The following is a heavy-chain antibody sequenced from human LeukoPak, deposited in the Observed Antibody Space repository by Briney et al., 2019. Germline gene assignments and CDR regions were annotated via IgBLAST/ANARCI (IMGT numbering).Heavy chain of an antibody. CDR3: AKVGPTYYYDSSGYFSNAFDI. Sequence: PGRSLRLSCAASGFTFDDYAMHWGRQAPGKGLEWVSGISWNSGSIGYADSVKGRFTISRDNAKNSLYLQMNSLRAEDTALYYCAKVGPTYYYDSSGYFSNAFDIWGQGTMVTVSS. CDR2: ISWNSGSI. J-gene: IGHJ3*02. D-gene: IGHD3-22*01. V-gene: IGHV3-9*01. CDR1: GFTFDDYA.